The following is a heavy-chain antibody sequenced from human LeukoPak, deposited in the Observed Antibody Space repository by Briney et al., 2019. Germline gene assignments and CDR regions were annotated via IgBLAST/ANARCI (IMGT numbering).Heavy chain of an antibody. V-gene: IGHV4-59*01. CDR3: ARKGDRGSAGFFDY. CDR1: GRSISSYY. CDR2: IYHSGST. J-gene: IGHJ4*02. Sequence: SETLSLTCTVSGRSISSYYWSWIRQSPGKGLEWIGHIYHSGSTNYNPSLKSRATMSVDRSKNQFSLKLSSVTTADTALYYCARKGDRGSAGFFDYWGQGTLVTVSS. D-gene: IGHD1-26*01.